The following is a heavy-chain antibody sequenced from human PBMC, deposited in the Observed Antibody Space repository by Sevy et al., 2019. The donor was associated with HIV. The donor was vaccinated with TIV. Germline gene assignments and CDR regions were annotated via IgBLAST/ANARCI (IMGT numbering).Heavy chain of an antibody. Sequence: GGSLRLSCAASGFTFSSYAMSWVRQAPGKGLEWVSFIRGSGGSTYYADSVKGRFTFYRDNSKNTLYLQINSLRAEDTALYYCAKTTMIFDYWGQGALVTVSS. D-gene: IGHD3-22*01. CDR2: IRGSGGST. CDR1: GFTFSSYA. J-gene: IGHJ4*02. CDR3: AKTTMIFDY. V-gene: IGHV3-23*01.